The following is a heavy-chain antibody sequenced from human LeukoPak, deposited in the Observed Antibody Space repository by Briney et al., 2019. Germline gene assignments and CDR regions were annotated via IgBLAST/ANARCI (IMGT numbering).Heavy chain of an antibody. D-gene: IGHD6-19*01. Sequence: PSETLSLTCTVSVGSISTYYWSWIRRPPGKGRRWIGYIYYSGSTNYNPSLKSRVTISVDTSKNQFSLYLSSVTAADTAVYYCARSERYNSGWYFYFDYWGQGTLVTVSS. V-gene: IGHV4-59*01. CDR2: IYYSGST. CDR3: ARSERYNSGWYFYFDY. J-gene: IGHJ4*02. CDR1: VGSISTYY.